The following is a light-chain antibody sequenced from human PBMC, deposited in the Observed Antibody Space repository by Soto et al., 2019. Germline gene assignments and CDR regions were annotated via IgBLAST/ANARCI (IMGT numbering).Light chain of an antibody. CDR3: ASWDDRLGAVI. CDR2: GNS. Sequence: QSVLTQPPSVSGAPGQRVTISCTGSSSNIGATYDVHWYQQLPGTAPKLLIYGNSNRPSGVPDRFSGSKFGTAASLAISGLRSEDEAVYYCASWDDRLGAVIFGGGTKVTVL. V-gene: IGLV1-40*01. J-gene: IGLJ2*01. CDR1: SSNIGATYD.